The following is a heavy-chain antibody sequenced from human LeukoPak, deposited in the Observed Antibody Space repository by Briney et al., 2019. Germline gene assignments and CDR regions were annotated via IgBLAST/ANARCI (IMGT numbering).Heavy chain of an antibody. D-gene: IGHD3-10*01. CDR3: AGLPRTMVRGKRNFQH. CDR1: GATFSSYA. CDR2: IIPIFGTA. V-gene: IGHV1-69*13. J-gene: IGHJ1*01. Sequence: SVTLSCKASGATFSSYAISWVRQAPGQGLEWMGGIIPIFGTANYAQKFQGRVTITADESTSTAYMELSSLRSEDTAVYYCAGLPRTMVRGKRNFQHWGQGTLVTVSS.